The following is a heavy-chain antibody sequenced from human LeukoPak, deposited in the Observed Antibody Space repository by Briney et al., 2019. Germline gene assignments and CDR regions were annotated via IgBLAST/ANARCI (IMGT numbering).Heavy chain of an antibody. V-gene: IGHV3-30-3*01. CDR3: ARGTLYYDSSGPGLRFDY. Sequence: GGSLRLSCAASGFTFSSYAMHWVRQAPGKGLEWVAVISYDGSNKYYADSVKGRFTISRDNSKNTLYLQMNSLRAEDTAVYYCARGTLYYDSSGPGLRFDYWGQGTLVTVSS. CDR1: GFTFSSYA. D-gene: IGHD3-22*01. CDR2: ISYDGSNK. J-gene: IGHJ4*02.